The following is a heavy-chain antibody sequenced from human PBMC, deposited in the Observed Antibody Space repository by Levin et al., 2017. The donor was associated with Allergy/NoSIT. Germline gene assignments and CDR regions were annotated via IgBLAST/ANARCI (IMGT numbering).Heavy chain of an antibody. CDR1: GYSFSTYW. Sequence: AGESLKISCKGSGYSFSTYWIGWVRQMPGKGLEWMGIIYPGDSDTRYSPSFQGQVTISADESINTAYVQWSSLKASDTAMYYCARHRVTSSWQYYHGMDVCGQGTTVTVSS. CDR3: ARHRVTSSWQYYHGMDV. J-gene: IGHJ6*02. D-gene: IGHD6-13*01. V-gene: IGHV5-51*01. CDR2: IYPGDSDT.